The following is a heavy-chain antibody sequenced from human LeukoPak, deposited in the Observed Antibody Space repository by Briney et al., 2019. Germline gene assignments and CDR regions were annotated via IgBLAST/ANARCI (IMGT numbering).Heavy chain of an antibody. CDR1: GGSISSGGYY. Sequence: SQTLSLTCAVSGGSISSGGYYWSWIRQPPGKGLEWIGYIYHSGSTYYNPSLKSRVTISVDTSKNHFSLKLSSVTAADTAVYYCARNRDGYNSFDYWGQGTLVTVSS. CDR3: ARNRDGYNSFDY. J-gene: IGHJ4*02. V-gene: IGHV4-30-2*05. CDR2: IYHSGST. D-gene: IGHD5-24*01.